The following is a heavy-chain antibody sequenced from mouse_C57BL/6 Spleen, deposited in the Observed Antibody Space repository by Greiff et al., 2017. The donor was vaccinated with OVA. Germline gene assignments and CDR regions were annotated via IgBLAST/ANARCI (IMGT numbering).Heavy chain of an antibody. D-gene: IGHD1-1*02. Sequence: VQRVESGAELVKPGASVKMSCKASGYTFTTYPIEWMKQNHGKSLEWIGNFHPYNDDTKYNEKFKGKATLTVDKSSSTVYLELSRLTSDDSAVYYCARRGSHYYFDYWGQGTTLTVSS. CDR1: GYTFTTYP. CDR3: ARRGSHYYFDY. CDR2: FHPYNDDT. J-gene: IGHJ2*01. V-gene: IGHV1-47*01.